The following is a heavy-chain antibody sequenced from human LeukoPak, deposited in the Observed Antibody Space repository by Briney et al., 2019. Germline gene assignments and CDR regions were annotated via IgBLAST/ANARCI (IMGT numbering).Heavy chain of an antibody. Sequence: GGSLRLSCAASGFTFSSYGMHWVRQAPGKGLEWVAVISYDGNIKYYADSVKGRFTISRDNSKSTLYLQMNSLRAGDTAVYYCARAIAAAGHGIDVWGQGTTVTVSS. J-gene: IGHJ6*02. D-gene: IGHD6-13*01. CDR1: GFTFSSYG. V-gene: IGHV3-30*03. CDR2: ISYDGNIK. CDR3: ARAIAAAGHGIDV.